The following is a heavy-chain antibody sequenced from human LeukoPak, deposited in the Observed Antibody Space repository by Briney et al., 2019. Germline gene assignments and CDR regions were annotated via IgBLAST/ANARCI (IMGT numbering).Heavy chain of an antibody. D-gene: IGHD6-6*01. J-gene: IGHJ6*02. CDR3: ARDPAARTDYYYYGMDV. CDR2: INPSGGST. V-gene: IGHV1-46*01. CDR1: GGTFSSYA. Sequence: GSSVKVSCKASGGTFSSYAISWVRQAPGQGLEWMGIINPSGGSTSYAQKFQGRVTTTRDTSTSTVYMELSSLRSEDTAVYYCARDPAARTDYYYYGMDVWGQGTTVTVSS.